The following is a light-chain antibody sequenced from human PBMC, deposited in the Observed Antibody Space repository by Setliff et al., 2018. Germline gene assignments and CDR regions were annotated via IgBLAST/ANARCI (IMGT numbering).Light chain of an antibody. CDR3: SSHTTSSTDV. Sequence: QSALTQPASVSGSPGQSITISCTGTSGDVGGYDYVSWYQHHPGKAPKVMIYDVSKRPSGVSNRFSGSKSGNTASLTISGLQAEDEADYYCSSHTTSSTDVFGTGTKVTVL. V-gene: IGLV2-14*03. CDR1: SGDVGGYDY. CDR2: DVS. J-gene: IGLJ1*01.